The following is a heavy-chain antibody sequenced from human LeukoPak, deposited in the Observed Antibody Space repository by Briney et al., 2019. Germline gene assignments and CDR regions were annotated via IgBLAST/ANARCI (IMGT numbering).Heavy chain of an antibody. CDR3: ARESGGGVLGYFDL. V-gene: IGHV3-72*01. CDR1: GFTFSDHC. J-gene: IGHJ2*01. D-gene: IGHD3-10*01. CDR2: TRNKANSYTT. Sequence: GGSLRLSCAASGFTFSDHCMDWVRQAPGKGLEWVVRTRNKANSYTTEYAASVKGRFTISRDDSTKSLYQQMNSLKTEDTAVYYCARESGGGVLGYFDLWGRGTLVSVSS.